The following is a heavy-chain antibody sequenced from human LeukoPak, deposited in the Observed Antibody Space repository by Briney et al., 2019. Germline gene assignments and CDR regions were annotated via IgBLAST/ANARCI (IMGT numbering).Heavy chain of an antibody. CDR2: ISSSSSYI. Sequence: EGSLRLSCTASGFTFSSYSMNWVRQAPGKGLEWVSSISSSSSYIYYADSVKGRFTISRDNAKNSLYLQMNSLRAEDTAVYYCARDIGYVGTNWFDPWGQGTLVTVSS. J-gene: IGHJ5*02. D-gene: IGHD1-26*01. V-gene: IGHV3-21*01. CDR3: ARDIGYVGTNWFDP. CDR1: GFTFSSYS.